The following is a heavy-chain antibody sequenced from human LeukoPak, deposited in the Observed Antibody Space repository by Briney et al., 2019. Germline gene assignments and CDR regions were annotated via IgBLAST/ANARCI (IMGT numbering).Heavy chain of an antibody. V-gene: IGHV3-48*01. CDR3: ARQPGETTDFDF. CDR2: ITSSSTTI. D-gene: IGHD3-16*01. Sequence: GGPLRLSCAASGFTFNNYNMNWVRQAPGKGLEWVSYITSSSTTIYYADSVRGRFTISRDNAKSSLYLQMDSLRAEDTAVYYCARQPGETTDFDFWGQGTLVTVSS. J-gene: IGHJ4*02. CDR1: GFTFNNYN.